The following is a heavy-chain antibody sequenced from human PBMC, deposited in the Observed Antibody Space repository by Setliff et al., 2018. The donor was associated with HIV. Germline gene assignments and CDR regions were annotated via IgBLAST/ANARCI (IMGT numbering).Heavy chain of an antibody. V-gene: IGHV4-34*01. CDR2: INHSGRI. J-gene: IGHJ6*03. CDR3: ARVVDTSGGYWGSFYRYMDV. Sequence: SETLSLTCAVYGGSFSGYNWNWIRQPPGKGLEWIGEINHSGRIDHNPSLKSRVTISVDTSKNQFSLKLSSVTAADTAVYYCARVVDTSGGYWGSFYRYMDVWGKGTTVTVSS. CDR1: GGSFSGYN. D-gene: IGHD3-10*01.